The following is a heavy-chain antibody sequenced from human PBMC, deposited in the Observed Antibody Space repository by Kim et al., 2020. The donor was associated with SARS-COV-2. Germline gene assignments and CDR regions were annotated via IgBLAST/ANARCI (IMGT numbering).Heavy chain of an antibody. CDR3: ARLGPYDSSGYSFDY. Sequence: GGSLRLSCAASGFTFNEYGMTWVRHAPGKGLEWVSAINWNAGILAYADSVQGRFTISRDNVKNSLYLQMNSLRVEDTALYYCARLGPYDSSGYSFDYWGQGILVTVSS. J-gene: IGHJ4*02. CDR1: GFTFNEYG. D-gene: IGHD3-22*01. CDR2: INWNAGIL. V-gene: IGHV3-20*04.